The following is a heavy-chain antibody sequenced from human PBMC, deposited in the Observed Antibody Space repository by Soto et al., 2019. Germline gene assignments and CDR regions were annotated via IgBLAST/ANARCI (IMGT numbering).Heavy chain of an antibody. J-gene: IGHJ4*02. CDR2: IYLSGTT. V-gene: IGHV4-38-2*02. D-gene: IGHD3-3*01. CDR3: AREGDDVLRFLEWLSDGGRYFDY. CDR1: GYSISSGYY. Sequence: PSETLSLTCAVSGYSISSGYYWGWIRQPPGKGLEWIGTIYLSGTTYYNPSLKSRVTISVDTSKNQFSLRLSSVTAADTAVYYCAREGDDVLRFLEWLSDGGRYFDYWGQGTLVTVS.